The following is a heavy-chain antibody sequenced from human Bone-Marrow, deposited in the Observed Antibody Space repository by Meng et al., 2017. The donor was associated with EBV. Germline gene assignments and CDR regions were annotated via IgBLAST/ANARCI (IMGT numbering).Heavy chain of an antibody. V-gene: IGHV4-4*02. CDR2: IYHSGST. J-gene: IGHJ5*02. D-gene: IGHD3-9*01. Sequence: QVQLQESGPGLVKPSGTLSLTCPVPGGSISSSNWWSWVRQPPGKGLEWIGEIYHSGSTNYNPSLKSRVTISVDKSKNQFSLKLSSVTAADTAVYYCATRLRYFDWLLSPSWFDPWGQGTLVTVSS. CDR3: ATRLRYFDWLLSPSWFDP. CDR1: GGSISSSNW.